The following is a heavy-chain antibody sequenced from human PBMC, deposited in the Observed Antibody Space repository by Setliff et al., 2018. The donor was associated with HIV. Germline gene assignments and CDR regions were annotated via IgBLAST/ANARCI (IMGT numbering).Heavy chain of an antibody. CDR2: ISAYNGNK. V-gene: IGHV1-18*01. D-gene: IGHD3-22*01. J-gene: IGHJ4*02. CDR1: GYSFTSYG. CDR3: ARFPNPSQIVVIMPPDY. Sequence: VASVKVSCKASGYSFTSYGISWVRQAPGQGLEWMGWISAYNGNKNHAQNLQDRVTMTTDTSTSTAYMELRSLRFDDTAVYYCARFPNPSQIVVIMPPDYWGQGTLVTVSS.